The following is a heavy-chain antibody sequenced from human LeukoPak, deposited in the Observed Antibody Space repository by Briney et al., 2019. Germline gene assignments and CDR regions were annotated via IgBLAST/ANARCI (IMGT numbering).Heavy chain of an antibody. V-gene: IGHV2-70*11. CDR1: GFSLSPSGMC. J-gene: IGHJ4*02. CDR3: ARTYYYDSSGYYPDY. CDR2: IDWDDDK. D-gene: IGHD3-22*01. Sequence: SGPTLVNPTQTLTLTCTFSGFSLSPSGMCVSWIRQPPGKALEWLARIDWDDDKYYSTSLKTRLTISKDTSKNQVVLTMTNMDPVDTATYYCARTYYYDSSGYYPDYWGQGTLVTVPS.